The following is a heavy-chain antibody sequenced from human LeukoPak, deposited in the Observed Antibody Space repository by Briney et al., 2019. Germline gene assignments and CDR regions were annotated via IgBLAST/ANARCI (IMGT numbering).Heavy chain of an antibody. J-gene: IGHJ4*02. CDR2: IYYSGST. Sequence: SETLSLTCTVSGGSISSGGYYWSWIRQHPGKGLEWIGYIYYSGSTYYNPSLKSRVTISVDTSKNQFSLKLSSETAADTAVYYCARDVGYGVDCWGQGTLVTVSS. V-gene: IGHV4-31*03. CDR3: ARDVGYGVDC. CDR1: GGSISSGGYY. D-gene: IGHD4-17*01.